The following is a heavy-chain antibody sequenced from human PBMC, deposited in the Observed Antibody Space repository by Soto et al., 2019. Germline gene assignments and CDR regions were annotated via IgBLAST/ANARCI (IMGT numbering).Heavy chain of an antibody. J-gene: IGHJ4*02. CDR2: ISGSGGST. CDR1: GFTFSSYA. CDR3: AKTSLYSSGWPYRFDY. V-gene: IGHV3-23*01. D-gene: IGHD6-19*01. Sequence: GGSLRLSCAASGFTFSSYAMSWVRQAPGKGLEWVSAISGSGGSTYYADSVKGRFTISRDNSKNTLYLQMNSLRAEDTAVYYCAKTSLYSSGWPYRFDYWGQGTLVTVSS.